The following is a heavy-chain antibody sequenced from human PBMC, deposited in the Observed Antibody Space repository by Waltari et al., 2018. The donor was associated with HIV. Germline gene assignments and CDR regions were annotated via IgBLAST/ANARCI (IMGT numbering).Heavy chain of an antibody. Sequence: QVQLVQSGDEVKKPGASVKVSCRASGYTFNTYAISWVRQAPGQGLEWMGWSGGQSGKTDDAQKFQGRLSMTTDTSTSTADLELRSLRSDDTAVYYCARGGGSCSNGVCYLMYTYMAPFDHWGQGTLVTVSS. V-gene: IGHV1-18*01. CDR1: GYTFNTYA. J-gene: IGHJ4*02. CDR2: SGGQSGKT. CDR3: ARGGGSCSNGVCYLMYTYMAPFDH. D-gene: IGHD2-8*01.